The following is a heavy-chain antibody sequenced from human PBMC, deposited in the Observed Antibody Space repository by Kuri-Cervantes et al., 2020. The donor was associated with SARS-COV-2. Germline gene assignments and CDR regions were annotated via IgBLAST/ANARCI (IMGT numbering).Heavy chain of an antibody. CDR2: INHSGST. J-gene: IGHJ4*02. V-gene: IGHV4-34*01. CDR1: GGSFSGYY. D-gene: IGHD3-16*02. CDR3: ARARLYDYVWGSYRHRYYFDY. Sequence: SETLSLTCAVYGGSFSGYYWSWIRQPPGKGLEWIGEINHSGSTNYNPSLKSRVTIPVDTSKNQFSLKLSPVTAADTAVFYCARARLYDYVWGSYRHRYYFDYWGQGTLVTVSS.